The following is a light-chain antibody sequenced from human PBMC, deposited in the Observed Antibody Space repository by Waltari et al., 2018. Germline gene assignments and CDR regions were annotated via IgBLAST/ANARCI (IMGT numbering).Light chain of an antibody. CDR3: ALYMGSGIWV. Sequence: QTVVTQAPSLSVYPGGTVTLTCALSSGSISTTSYATWYQQSPGQAPRTLVYKANSRSSGVPDRFSGSILGNKAALTITGAQADDESDYYCALYMGSGIWVFGGGTKLTVL. J-gene: IGLJ3*02. V-gene: IGLV8-61*01. CDR2: KAN. CDR1: SGSISTTSY.